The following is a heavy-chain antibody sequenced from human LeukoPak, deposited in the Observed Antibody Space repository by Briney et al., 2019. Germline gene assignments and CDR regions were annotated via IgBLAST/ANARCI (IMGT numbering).Heavy chain of an antibody. Sequence: GGSLRLSCAAFGFTFSSHAMHRVRQTPGKGLEWVAFIRHDGSYQQYVDSVKGRFTVSRDNSKDMVYLQMNSLRTEDTAVYYCAKNRDSSDYPRDFDFWGQGTLVTVSS. V-gene: IGHV3-30*02. CDR2: IRHDGSYQ. D-gene: IGHD3-22*01. CDR3: AKNRDSSDYPRDFDF. J-gene: IGHJ4*02. CDR1: GFTFSSHA.